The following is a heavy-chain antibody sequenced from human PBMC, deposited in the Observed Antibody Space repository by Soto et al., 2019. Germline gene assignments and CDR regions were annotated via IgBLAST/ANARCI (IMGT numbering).Heavy chain of an antibody. Sequence: VGSVRLSCAASGFTFSSYGMHWVRQAPGKGLEWVAVISYDGSNKYYADSVKGRFTISRDNSKNTLYLQMNSLRAEDTAVYYCANALLSSWSPPFAYYYYGMDVWGQGTTVTVSS. J-gene: IGHJ6*02. V-gene: IGHV3-30*18. CDR2: ISYDGSNK. CDR3: ANALLSSWSPPFAYYYYGMDV. CDR1: GFTFSSYG. D-gene: IGHD6-13*01.